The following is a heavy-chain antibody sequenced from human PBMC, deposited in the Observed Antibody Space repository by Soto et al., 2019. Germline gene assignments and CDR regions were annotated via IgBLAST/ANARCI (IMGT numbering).Heavy chain of an antibody. V-gene: IGHV3-13*01. CDR1: GFTFSSYD. J-gene: IGHJ5*02. CDR2: IGTAGDT. Sequence: EVQLVESGGGLVQPGGSLRLSCAASGFTFSSYDMHWVRQATGKGLEWVSAIGTAGDTYYPGSVKGRFTISRENAKNSLYLQINSLRAEDTAVYYCARVTYDDSSGYRRESWFAPWGQGTLVTVSS. CDR3: ARVTYDDSSGYRRESWFAP. D-gene: IGHD3-22*01.